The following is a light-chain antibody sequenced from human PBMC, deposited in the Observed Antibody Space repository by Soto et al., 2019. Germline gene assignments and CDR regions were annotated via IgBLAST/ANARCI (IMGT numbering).Light chain of an antibody. Sequence: EIALTQSPATLSLSPGERATLSCRASQSVSSYLAWYQQKPGQAPRLLIYDASNRATGIPARFSGSGSGTDFTLTISSLEPEDFAVYYCQQRSNWTFGGGTKVKIK. CDR2: DAS. CDR3: QQRSNWT. J-gene: IGKJ4*01. CDR1: QSVSSY. V-gene: IGKV3-11*01.